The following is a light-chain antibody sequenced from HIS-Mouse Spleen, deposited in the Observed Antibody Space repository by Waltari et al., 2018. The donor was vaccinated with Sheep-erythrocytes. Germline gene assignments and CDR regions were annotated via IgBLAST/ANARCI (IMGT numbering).Light chain of an antibody. CDR1: SSDVGGSNY. V-gene: IGLV2-14*03. CDR3: SSYTSSSILYV. J-gene: IGLJ1*01. CDR2: DVS. Sequence: QSALTQPASVSGSPGQSITIPCTGTSSDVGGSNYVSGYQQHPGKAPKLMIYDVSNRPSGVSNRFSGSKSGNTASLTISGLQAEDEADYYCSSYTSSSILYVFGTGTKVTVL.